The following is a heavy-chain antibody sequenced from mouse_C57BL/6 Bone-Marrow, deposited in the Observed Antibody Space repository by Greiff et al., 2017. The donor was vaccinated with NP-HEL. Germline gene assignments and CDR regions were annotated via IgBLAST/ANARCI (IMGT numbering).Heavy chain of an antibody. CDR1: GYTFTSYT. V-gene: IGHV1-4*01. CDR2: INPSSGYT. D-gene: IGHD1-1*01. J-gene: IGHJ2*01. Sequence: VQLQQSGAELARPGASVKMSCKASGYTFTSYTMHWVKQRPGQGLEWIGYINPSSGYTKYNQKFKDKATLTAYKSSSPAYMQLSSLTSEDSAVYYCARDVSYGSSFDYWGQGTTLTVSS. CDR3: ARDVSYGSSFDY.